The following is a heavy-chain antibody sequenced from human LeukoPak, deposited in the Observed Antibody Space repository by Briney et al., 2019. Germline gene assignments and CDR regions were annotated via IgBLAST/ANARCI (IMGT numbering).Heavy chain of an antibody. D-gene: IGHD2-15*01. Sequence: SETLSLTCTVSGYSINSGYYWGWIRQPPGKGLEWIGSIYHSGSAYYNPSLKSRVTISVDMSKNQFSLKLSSVTAADTAVYYCAREYSSGGNCYSDYWGQGTLVTVSS. CDR2: IYHSGSA. J-gene: IGHJ4*02. CDR3: AREYSSGGNCYSDY. CDR1: GYSINSGYY. V-gene: IGHV4-38-2*02.